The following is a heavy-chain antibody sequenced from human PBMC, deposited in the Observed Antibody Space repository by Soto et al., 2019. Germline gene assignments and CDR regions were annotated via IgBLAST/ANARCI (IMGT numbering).Heavy chain of an antibody. CDR2: ISYDGSNK. J-gene: IGHJ4*02. Sequence: GGSLRLSCAASGFTFSSYAMHWVRQAPGKGLEWVAVISYDGSNKYYADSVKGRFTISRDNSKNTLYLQMNSLRAEDTAVYYCARGSGGYGDYQHPYYFDYWGQGTLVTVSS. CDR1: GFTFSSYA. D-gene: IGHD4-17*01. V-gene: IGHV3-30-3*01. CDR3: ARGSGGYGDYQHPYYFDY.